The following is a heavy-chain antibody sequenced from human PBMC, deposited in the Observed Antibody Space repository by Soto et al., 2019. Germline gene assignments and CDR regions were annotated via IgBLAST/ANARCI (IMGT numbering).Heavy chain of an antibody. D-gene: IGHD3-3*02. CDR2: IIPIFPTP. CDR1: GGTFGNSA. CDR3: ARDKDRQQLGGNYYYGIDV. Sequence: QVQLVQSGAEVKKPGSSVTVSCKASGGTFGNSAISWVRQAPGQGLEWRGGIIPIFPTPDYAQNFQGRLTITADESTSTAYMELTSLRSEDTAVYYCARDKDRQQLGGNYYYGIDVWGQGTTVTVSS. V-gene: IGHV1-69*12. J-gene: IGHJ6*02.